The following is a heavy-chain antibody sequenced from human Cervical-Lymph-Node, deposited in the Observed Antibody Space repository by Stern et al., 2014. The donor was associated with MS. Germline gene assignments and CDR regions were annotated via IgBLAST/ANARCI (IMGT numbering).Heavy chain of an antibody. CDR3: ARKIPDYYYYAMDV. CDR2: IWYDGSQK. D-gene: IGHD2-2*02. Sequence: VQLVQSGGGVVQPGGSQRLSCTASGFTFEDYAMEWVRQVPGKGLEWVAMIWYDGSQKYYGDSVRGRFSVSRDNSRNTLYLQMKSLSLEDTVVYYCARKIPDYYYYAMDVWGQGTTVTVSS. V-gene: IGHV3-33*01. CDR1: GFTFEDYA. J-gene: IGHJ6*02.